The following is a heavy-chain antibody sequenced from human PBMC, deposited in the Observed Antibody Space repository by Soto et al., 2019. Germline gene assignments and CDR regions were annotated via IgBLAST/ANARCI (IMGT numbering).Heavy chain of an antibody. CDR3: ARVRIHYYDSSGYYDY. CDR2: IIPILGIA. D-gene: IGHD3-22*01. V-gene: IGHV1-69*02. J-gene: IGHJ4*02. CDR1: GGTFSSYT. Sequence: QVQLVQSGAEVKKPGSSVKVSCKASGGTFSSYTISWVRQAPGQGLEWMGRIIPILGIANYAQKFQGRVTITADKSTSTAYMGLSSLRSEDTAVYYCARVRIHYYDSSGYYDYWGQGTLVTVSS.